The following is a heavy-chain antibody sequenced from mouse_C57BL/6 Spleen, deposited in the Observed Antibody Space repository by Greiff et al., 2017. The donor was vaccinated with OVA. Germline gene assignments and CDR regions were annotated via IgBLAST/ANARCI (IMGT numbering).Heavy chain of an antibody. Sequence: QVQLQQPGTELVKPGASVKLSCKASGYTFTSYWMHWVKQRPGQGLEWIGNINPSNGGTNYNEKFQGKATLTVDKSSSTTYMQRSSLTSEDSAVYYCARFGGSSRPWFAYWGQGTLVTVSA. CDR3: ARFGGSSRPWFAY. CDR1: GYTFTSYW. J-gene: IGHJ3*01. CDR2: INPSNGGT. D-gene: IGHD1-1*01. V-gene: IGHV1-53*01.